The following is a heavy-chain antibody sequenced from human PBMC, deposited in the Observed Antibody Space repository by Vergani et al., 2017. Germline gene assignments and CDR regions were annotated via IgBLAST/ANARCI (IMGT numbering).Heavy chain of an antibody. CDR3: ARVERGYCSGVSCYHYFDY. V-gene: IGHV4-59*01. D-gene: IGHD2-15*01. Sequence: QVQLQESGPGLVKPSETLSLTCTVSGGSISSYYWSWIRQPPGKGLEWIGYIYYSGSTNYNPSLKSRGTISVDTSKNQFSLKLSSVTAADTAVYYCARVERGYCSGVSCYHYFDYWGQGTLVTVSS. J-gene: IGHJ4*02. CDR2: IYYSGST. CDR1: GGSISSYY.